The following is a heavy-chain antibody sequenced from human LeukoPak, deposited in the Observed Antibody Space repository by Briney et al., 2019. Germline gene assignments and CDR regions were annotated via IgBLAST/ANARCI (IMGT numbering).Heavy chain of an antibody. J-gene: IGHJ5*02. V-gene: IGHV3-23*01. Sequence: PGGSLRLSCAASGFTFSSYGMGWVRQAPGKGLEWVSAISGSGGSTYYADSVKGRFTISRDNSKNTLYLQMNSLRAEDTAVYYCARESHPAYYYDSSGYFNWFDPWGQGTLVTVSS. CDR3: ARESHPAYYYDSSGYFNWFDP. D-gene: IGHD3-22*01. CDR1: GFTFSSYG. CDR2: ISGSGGST.